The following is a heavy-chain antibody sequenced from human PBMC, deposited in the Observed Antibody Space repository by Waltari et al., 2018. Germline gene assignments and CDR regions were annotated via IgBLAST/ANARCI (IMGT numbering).Heavy chain of an antibody. CDR2: IIPILGIA. CDR3: ARALEYSSSPGARSWFDP. Sequence: QVQLVQSGAEVKKPGSSVKVSCKASGGTFSSYAISWVRQAPGQGLEWMGGIIPILGIANYAQKFQGRVTITADKSTSTAYMELRSLRSGDTAVYYCARALEYSSSPGARSWFDPWGQGTLVTVSS. CDR1: GGTFSSYA. J-gene: IGHJ5*02. V-gene: IGHV1-69*10. D-gene: IGHD6-6*01.